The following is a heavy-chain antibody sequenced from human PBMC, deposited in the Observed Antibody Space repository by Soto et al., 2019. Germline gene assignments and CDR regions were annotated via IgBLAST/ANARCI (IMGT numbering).Heavy chain of an antibody. J-gene: IGHJ4*02. D-gene: IGHD2-2*01. CDR2: ISSNGGST. CDR1: GFPFGGYA. Sequence: GGSMRLSCTASGFPFGGYAMHWVRKTPGKGLEYVSAISSNGGSTYYANSVKGRFTISRDNSKNTLYLQMGSLRAEEMAVYYCARARCSSTSCYSPFDYWGQGTLVTVSS. CDR3: ARARCSSTSCYSPFDY. V-gene: IGHV3-64*01.